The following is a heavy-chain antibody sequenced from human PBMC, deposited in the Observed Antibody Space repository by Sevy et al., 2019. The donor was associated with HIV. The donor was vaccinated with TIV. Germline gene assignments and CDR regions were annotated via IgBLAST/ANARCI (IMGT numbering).Heavy chain of an antibody. D-gene: IGHD3-22*01. CDR3: ARGWNYYDSSGYYSRGGAFDI. V-gene: IGHV4-59*01. CDR2: IYYSGST. CDR1: GGSISSYY. Sequence: SETLSLTCTVSGGSISSYYWSWIRQPPGKGLEWIGYIYYSGSTNYNPSLKSRVTISVDTSKNPFSLKLGSVTPAETAGYYVARGWNYYDSSGYYSRGGAFDILGQGTMVTVS. J-gene: IGHJ3*02.